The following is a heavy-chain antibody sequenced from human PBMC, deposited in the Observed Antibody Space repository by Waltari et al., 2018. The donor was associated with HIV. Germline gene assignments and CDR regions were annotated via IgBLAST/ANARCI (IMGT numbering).Heavy chain of an antibody. J-gene: IGHJ2*01. Sequence: QEQLPQWGAGLFQSSETRSLPCAVYVRSLRGYYWIWICPSPGKGLEWIGNIYHSGFTKINPSLKSRVSLSVDTSKNQFSLKLASVTAADTSVYYCARGRMTTVTTPPFYHFDLWGRGSRVIVSA. V-gene: IGHV4-34*01. D-gene: IGHD4-17*01. CDR2: IYHSGFT. CDR3: ARGRMTTVTTPPFYHFDL. CDR1: VRSLRGYY.